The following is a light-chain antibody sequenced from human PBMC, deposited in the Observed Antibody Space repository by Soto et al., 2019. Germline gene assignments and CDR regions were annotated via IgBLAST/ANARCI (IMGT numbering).Light chain of an antibody. CDR1: QSIGVW. J-gene: IGKJ1*01. Sequence: DIQMTQSPSTLSASVGDRVTITCRASQSIGVWLAWYQQKPGTAPKLLIYKTSTLDSGVPLSFSGSGSGTEFTLTISSLQPDDFATYYCQQYINYFRTFGQGTKVEIK. CDR3: QQYINYFRT. V-gene: IGKV1-5*03. CDR2: KTS.